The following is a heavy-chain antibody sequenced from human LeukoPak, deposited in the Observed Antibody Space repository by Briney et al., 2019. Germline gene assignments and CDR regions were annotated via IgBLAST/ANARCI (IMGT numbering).Heavy chain of an antibody. J-gene: IGHJ4*02. V-gene: IGHV3-30*18. D-gene: IGHD6-13*01. Sequence: GGSLRLSCAASGFTFGSYGMHWVRQAPGKGLEWVAVISYDGSNKYYADSVKGRFTISRDNSKNTLYLQMNSLRAEDTAVYYCAKDSSSFYYFDYWGQGTLVTVSS. CDR2: ISYDGSNK. CDR3: AKDSSSFYYFDY. CDR1: GFTFGSYG.